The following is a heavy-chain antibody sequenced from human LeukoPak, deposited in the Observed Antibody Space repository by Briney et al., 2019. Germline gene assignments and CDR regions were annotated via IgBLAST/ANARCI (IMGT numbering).Heavy chain of an antibody. CDR1: GYTLAELS. V-gene: IGHV1-24*01. CDR3: ATGTLQYLEWLFDAYDI. Sequence: ASVKVSCTVSGYTLAELSIQWVRQAPGQGLEWMGGFDPDDEKTIYAQRFEDRVTMSEDTSTDTAYMELSSLTSEDTAVYYCATGTLQYLEWLFDAYDIWGQETMVTVSS. D-gene: IGHD3-3*01. J-gene: IGHJ3*02. CDR2: FDPDDEKT.